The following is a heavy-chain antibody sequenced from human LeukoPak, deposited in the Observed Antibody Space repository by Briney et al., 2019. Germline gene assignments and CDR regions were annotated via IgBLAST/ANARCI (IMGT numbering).Heavy chain of an antibody. J-gene: IGHJ4*02. CDR2: ISGSGGST. CDR1: GFTFSSYA. CDR3: AKDLGDSSGLDY. Sequence: PGGSLRLSCAASGFTFSSYAMSWVRQAPGKGLEWVIAISGSGGSTYYADSVKGRFTISRDNSKNTLYLQMNSLRAEDTAVYYCAKDLGDSSGLDYWGQGTLVTVSS. D-gene: IGHD6-19*01. V-gene: IGHV3-23*01.